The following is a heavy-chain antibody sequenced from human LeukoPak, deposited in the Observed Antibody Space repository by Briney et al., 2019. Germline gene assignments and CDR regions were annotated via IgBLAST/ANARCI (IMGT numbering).Heavy chain of an antibody. CDR1: GYTFTSYY. J-gene: IGHJ6*02. D-gene: IGHD6-13*01. Sequence: GASVKVSCKASGYTFTSYYMHWVRQAPGQGLEWMGIINPSGGSTSYAQKFQGRVTMTRDTSTSTVYMELSSLRSEDTAVYYCARHGSQLYSSSRLVFGYGMDVWGQGTTVTVSS. CDR3: ARHGSQLYSSSRLVFGYGMDV. CDR2: INPSGGST. V-gene: IGHV1-46*01.